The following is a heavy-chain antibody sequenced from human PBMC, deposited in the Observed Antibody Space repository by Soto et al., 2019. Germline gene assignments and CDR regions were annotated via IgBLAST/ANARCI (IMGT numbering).Heavy chain of an antibody. Sequence: QVQLVQSGAEVKKPGASVKVSCKASGYTFTSYYMHWVRQAPGQGLEWMGIINPSGGSTSYAQKFQGRVTMTRDTSTSTVYMELSSLRSEDTAVYYCEREIAAAGGFDYWGQGTLVTVSS. CDR2: INPSGGST. V-gene: IGHV1-46*01. CDR1: GYTFTSYY. J-gene: IGHJ4*02. CDR3: EREIAAAGGFDY. D-gene: IGHD6-6*01.